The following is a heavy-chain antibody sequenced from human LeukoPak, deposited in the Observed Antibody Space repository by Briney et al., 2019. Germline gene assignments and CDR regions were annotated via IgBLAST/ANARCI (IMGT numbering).Heavy chain of an antibody. D-gene: IGHD3-10*01. CDR2: IRYDGGNK. CDR1: RFTFSSYG. J-gene: IGHJ4*02. V-gene: IGHV3-30*02. Sequence: GGTLRLSCAASRFTFSSYGMHWVRQAPGKGLEWVAFIRYDGGNKYYADSVKGRFTISRDNSKNTLYLQMNSLRGEDTAVYYCAKDRPALPAYGSGSYLHYWGQGTLVTVSS. CDR3: AKDRPALPAYGSGSYLHY.